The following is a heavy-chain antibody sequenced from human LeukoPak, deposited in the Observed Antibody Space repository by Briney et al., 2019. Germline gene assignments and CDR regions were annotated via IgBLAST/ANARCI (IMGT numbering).Heavy chain of an antibody. Sequence: SEXLSLTCTVSGGSISSSSYYWGWIRQPPGKGLEWIGSIYYSGSTYYNPSLKSRVTISVDTSKNQFSLKLSSVTAADTAVYYCARAVDIVATIDYWGQGTLVTVSS. D-gene: IGHD5-12*01. V-gene: IGHV4-39*01. J-gene: IGHJ4*02. CDR1: GGSISSSSYY. CDR3: ARAVDIVATIDY. CDR2: IYYSGST.